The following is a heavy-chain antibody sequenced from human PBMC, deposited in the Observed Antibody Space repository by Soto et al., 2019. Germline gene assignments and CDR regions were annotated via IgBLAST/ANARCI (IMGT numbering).Heavy chain of an antibody. V-gene: IGHV1-69*13. CDR3: ASVQGGVTSTYYYYYGMDV. CDR2: IIPIFGTA. CDR1: GGTFSSYA. J-gene: IGHJ6*02. D-gene: IGHD3-10*01. Sequence: SMKVSCKASGGTFSSYAISWVRQAPGQGLEWMGGIIPIFGTANYAQKFQGRVTITADESTSTAYMELSSLRSEDTAVYYCASVQGGVTSTYYYYYGMDVWGQGTTVTVSS.